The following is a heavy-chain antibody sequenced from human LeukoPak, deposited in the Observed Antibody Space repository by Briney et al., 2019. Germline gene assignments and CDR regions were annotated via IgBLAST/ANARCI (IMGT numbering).Heavy chain of an antibody. CDR3: ARGYYYDSSGYFTWPVKYGMDV. Sequence: GGSLRLSCAASGFTFSSYWMSWVRQAPGKGLEWVANIKQDGSEKYYVDSVKGRFTISRDNAKNSLYLQMNSLRAEDTAVYYCARGYYYDSSGYFTWPVKYGMDVWGQGTTVTVSS. CDR2: IKQDGSEK. J-gene: IGHJ6*02. D-gene: IGHD3-22*01. V-gene: IGHV3-7*01. CDR1: GFTFSSYW.